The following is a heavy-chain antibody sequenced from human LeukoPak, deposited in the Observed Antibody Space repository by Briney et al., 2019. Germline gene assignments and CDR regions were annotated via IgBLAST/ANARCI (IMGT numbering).Heavy chain of an antibody. J-gene: IGHJ4*02. CDR2: ISYDGSNK. Sequence: GGSLRLSCAASGFTFSSYAMHWVRQAPGKGLEWVAVISYDGSNKYYADSVKGRFTISRDNSKNTLYLQMNSLRAEDTAVYYCARATYVLLVDYWGQGTLVTVSS. CDR1: GFTFSSYA. CDR3: ARATYVLLVDY. D-gene: IGHD3-16*01. V-gene: IGHV3-30*04.